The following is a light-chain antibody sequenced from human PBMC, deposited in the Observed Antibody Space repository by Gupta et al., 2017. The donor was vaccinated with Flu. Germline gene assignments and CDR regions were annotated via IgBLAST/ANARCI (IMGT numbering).Light chain of an antibody. J-gene: IGLJ1*01. Sequence: SSELTQDPAVSVALGQTVRITCQGDSLRSYYASWYQQKPGHAPVLVIYGKNNRPSGIPDRFSGSSSGNTASLTITGAQAEDEADYYCNSRDSSGNYYVFGTGTKVTVL. CDR2: GKN. CDR3: NSRDSSGNYYV. V-gene: IGLV3-19*01. CDR1: SLRSYY.